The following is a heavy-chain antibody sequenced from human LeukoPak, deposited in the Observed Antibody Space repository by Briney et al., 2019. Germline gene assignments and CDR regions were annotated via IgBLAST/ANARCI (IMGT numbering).Heavy chain of an antibody. V-gene: IGHV1-69*05. D-gene: IGHD5-18*01. CDR2: IIPIFGTA. CDR1: GGTFSSYA. Sequence: SVKVSCKASGGTFSSYAISWVRQAPGQGLEWMGGIIPIFGTANYAQKFQGRVTITTDESTSTAYMELSSLRSEDTAVYYCARGTAVDLYYYYMDVWGKGTTVSVSS. CDR3: ARGTAVDLYYYYMDV. J-gene: IGHJ6*03.